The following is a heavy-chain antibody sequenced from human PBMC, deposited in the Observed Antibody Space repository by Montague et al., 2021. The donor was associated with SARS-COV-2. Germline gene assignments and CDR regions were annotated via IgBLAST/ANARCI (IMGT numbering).Heavy chain of an antibody. CDR2: ISYDGSNK. CDR1: GFTFSSYA. Sequence: SLRLSCAASGFTFSSYAMHWVRQAPGKGLEWVAVISYDGSNKYYADSVKGRFTISRDSSKNTLYLQMNSLRAEDTAVYYCARIQYGGYGGAFDYWGQGTLVTVSS. D-gene: IGHD5-12*01. V-gene: IGHV3-30-3*01. J-gene: IGHJ4*02. CDR3: ARIQYGGYGGAFDY.